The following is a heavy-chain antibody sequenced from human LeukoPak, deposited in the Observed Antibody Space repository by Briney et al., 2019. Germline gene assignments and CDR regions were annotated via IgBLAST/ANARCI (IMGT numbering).Heavy chain of an antibody. D-gene: IGHD6-19*01. J-gene: IGHJ4*02. V-gene: IGHV3-7*01. CDR1: GLTFSSYW. CDR3: VRNQQWLAPFDY. Sequence: PGESLRLSCAASGLTFSSYWMSWVRQAPGKGLEWVANIKEDGSEIYYVDSVKGRFTISRDNAKNSLSLQMNSLRAEDTAVYWCVRNQQWLAPFDYWGQGSLVTVAS. CDR2: IKEDGSEI.